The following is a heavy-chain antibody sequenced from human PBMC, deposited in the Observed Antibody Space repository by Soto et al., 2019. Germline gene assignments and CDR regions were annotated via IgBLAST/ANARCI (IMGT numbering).Heavy chain of an antibody. CDR1: GFTFRSYG. J-gene: IGHJ6*02. V-gene: IGHV3-30*18. Sequence: SGGGVVQPGTSLRLSCAASGFTFRSYGMHWVRQAPGKGLEWLAVISNDGSNKYLADSVKGRLALSRDNSRNTLYLQINSLRVEDTAVYYCGKDTLDCSGGDCPLYYYYGMDVWGQGTTVTVSS. D-gene: IGHD2-15*01. CDR3: GKDTLDCSGGDCPLYYYYGMDV. CDR2: ISNDGSNK.